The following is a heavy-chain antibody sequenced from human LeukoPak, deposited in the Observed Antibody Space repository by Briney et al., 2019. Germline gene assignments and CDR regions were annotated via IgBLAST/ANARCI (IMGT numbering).Heavy chain of an antibody. CDR3: AKDTSGCFDY. J-gene: IGHJ4*02. Sequence: PGRSLRLSCAASGFTFSSYGMHWVRQAPGKGLEWVAVISYDGSNKYYADSVKGRFTISRDNSKNTLYLQMNSLRAEDTAVYCCAKDTSGCFDYWGQGTLVTVSS. D-gene: IGHD5-12*01. CDR1: GFTFSSYG. CDR2: ISYDGSNK. V-gene: IGHV3-30*18.